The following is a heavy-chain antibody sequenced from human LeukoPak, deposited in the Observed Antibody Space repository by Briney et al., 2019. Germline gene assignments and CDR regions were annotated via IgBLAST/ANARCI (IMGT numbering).Heavy chain of an antibody. D-gene: IGHD4-11*01. CDR2: ISGNDGRT. CDR3: AKENFMSSVTSFDY. Sequence: GGSLRLSCAASGFTFSDYYMSWIRQAPGKGLEWVSAISGNDGRTYYADSVKGRFTISRDNSKNTLSLQMNSLRAEDTAVYYCAKENFMSSVTSFDYWGQGTLVTVSS. CDR1: GFTFSDYY. J-gene: IGHJ4*02. V-gene: IGHV3-23*01.